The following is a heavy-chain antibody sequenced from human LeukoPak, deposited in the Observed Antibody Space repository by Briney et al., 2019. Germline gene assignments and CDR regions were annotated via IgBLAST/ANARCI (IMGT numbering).Heavy chain of an antibody. CDR3: ARQNCGPPLDYFDY. CDR1: GGSTSSSTSY. V-gene: IGHV4-39*01. Sequence: SETQSLTCTVSGGSTSSSTSYGGWIRQSPGKGLEWIGSIYYSGTTYYNPSLKSRVSISVDTSKNLFSLKLYSVTAAYTALYYCARQNCGPPLDYFDYVGRGTLVTVSS. J-gene: IGHJ4*02. CDR2: IYYSGTT. D-gene: IGHD1-14*01.